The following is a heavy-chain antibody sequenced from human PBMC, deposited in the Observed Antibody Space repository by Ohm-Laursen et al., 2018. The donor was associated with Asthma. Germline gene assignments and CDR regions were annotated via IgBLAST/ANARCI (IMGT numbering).Heavy chain of an antibody. D-gene: IGHD3-16*01. CDR2: ISSSSSYI. CDR3: AAWGPRIY. J-gene: IGHJ4*02. V-gene: IGHV3-21*01. CDR1: GFTFSSYS. Sequence: LSLTCAASGFTFSSYSMNWVRQAPGKGLEWVSSISSSSSYIYYADSVKGRFTISTDKVTNSLYLQINSLRPEDTAVYYCAAWGPRIYWGQGPLVTASS.